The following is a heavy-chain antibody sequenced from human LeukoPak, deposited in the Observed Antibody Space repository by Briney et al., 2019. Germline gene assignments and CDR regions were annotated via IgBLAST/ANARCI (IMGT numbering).Heavy chain of an antibody. CDR1: GGSISSYY. D-gene: IGHD5-12*01. CDR3: ARGPNIVATSHPDFDY. J-gene: IGHJ4*02. Sequence: SETLSLTCTVSGGSISSYYWSWIRQPPGKGLEWIGDIYYSGSTNYNPSLKSRVTISVDTSKNQFSLKLSSVTAADTAVYYCARGPNIVATSHPDFDYWGQGTLVTVSS. V-gene: IGHV4-59*01. CDR2: IYYSGST.